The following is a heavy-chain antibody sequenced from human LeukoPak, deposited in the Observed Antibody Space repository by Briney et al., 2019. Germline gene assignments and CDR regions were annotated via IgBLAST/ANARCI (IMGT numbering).Heavy chain of an antibody. CDR2: IFSTGNT. J-gene: IGHJ4*02. V-gene: IGHV4-31*03. CDR3: ARTRLRGDPFDD. D-gene: IGHD2-21*02. Sequence: SQTLSLTCTVSCDSMSGGGYYWSWIRQHPGKGLEWIGYIFSTGNTYYNPSLKSRLTISVDTSKNRFSLQLSFVTAADTAVYYCARTRLRGDPFDDWGQGTLVTVSS. CDR1: CDSMSGGGYY.